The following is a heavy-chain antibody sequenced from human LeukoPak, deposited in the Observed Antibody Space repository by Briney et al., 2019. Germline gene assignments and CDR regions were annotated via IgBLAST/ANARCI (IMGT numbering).Heavy chain of an antibody. Sequence: SETLSLTCAVYGGSFSGYYWCWIRQPPGKGLEWIGEINHSGSTNYNPSLKSRVTISVDTSKNQFSLKLSSVTVADTAVYYCATITIFGVVPVDWGQGTLVTVSS. CDR2: INHSGST. V-gene: IGHV4-34*01. CDR1: GGSFSGYY. J-gene: IGHJ4*02. CDR3: ATITIFGVVPVD. D-gene: IGHD3-3*01.